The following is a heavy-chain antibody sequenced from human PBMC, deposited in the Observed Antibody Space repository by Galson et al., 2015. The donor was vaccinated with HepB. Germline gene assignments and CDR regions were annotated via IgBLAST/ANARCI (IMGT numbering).Heavy chain of an antibody. D-gene: IGHD5-24*01. Sequence: SLRLSCAASGFILSSYGMHWVRQAPGKGLEWVAVIWYDGSDKYYEDSVKGRFLISRDNSKNTLYLQMNSLRAEDTAVYYCARGTIEMATIFAFDIWGQGTMVTVSS. CDR1: GFILSSYG. CDR3: ARGTIEMATIFAFDI. V-gene: IGHV3-33*08. J-gene: IGHJ3*02. CDR2: IWYDGSDK.